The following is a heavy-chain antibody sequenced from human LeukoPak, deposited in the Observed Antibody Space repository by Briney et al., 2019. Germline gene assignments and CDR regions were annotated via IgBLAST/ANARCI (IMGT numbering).Heavy chain of an antibody. Sequence: GGSLRLSCAASGFTFSSYVMHWVRQAPGKGLEWVAIISYDGSNEYYADSVKGRFTISRDNSKNTLYLQMNSLRAEDTAVYYCAKDRVAARPATDYWGQGTLVTVSS. CDR1: GFTFSSYV. CDR2: ISYDGSNE. V-gene: IGHV3-30*04. J-gene: IGHJ4*02. D-gene: IGHD6-6*01. CDR3: AKDRVAARPATDY.